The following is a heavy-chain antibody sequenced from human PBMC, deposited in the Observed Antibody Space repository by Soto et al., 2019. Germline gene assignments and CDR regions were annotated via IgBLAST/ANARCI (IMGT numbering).Heavy chain of an antibody. CDR1: GLTFSSYW. Sequence: GGSLRLSCASSGLTFSSYWMHWVRQAPGKGLVWVSRIKSDGSSKSYADSVKGRFTISRDNAKNTLYLQMNSLRAEDTAVYYCALSHTVTTDYWGQGTLVTVS. V-gene: IGHV3-74*01. CDR3: ALSHTVTTDY. J-gene: IGHJ4*02. CDR2: IKSDGSSK. D-gene: IGHD4-17*01.